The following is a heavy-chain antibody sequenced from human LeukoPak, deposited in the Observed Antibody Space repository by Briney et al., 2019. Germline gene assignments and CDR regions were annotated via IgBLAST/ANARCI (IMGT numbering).Heavy chain of an antibody. CDR1: GFTFSNYA. J-gene: IGHJ4*02. CDR2: ISGNGGRT. CDR3: AKAHSISWPYAFDS. V-gene: IGHV3-23*01. Sequence: SGGSLRLSCAASGFTFSNYAMAWVRQAPGKGLEWVSAISGNGGRTYSADSVQGRFTISRDNSKNTVYLQMENLRAEDSAMYYCAKAHSISWPYAFDSWGQGTLVTVSS. D-gene: IGHD6-13*01.